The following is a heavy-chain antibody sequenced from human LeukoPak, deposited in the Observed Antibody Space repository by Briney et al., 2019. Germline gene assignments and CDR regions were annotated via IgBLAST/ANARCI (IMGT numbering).Heavy chain of an antibody. CDR1: GYTFTSYG. CDR2: IIPIFGTA. V-gene: IGHV1-69*13. Sequence: SVKVSCKASGYTFTSYGISWVRQAPGQGLEWMGGIIPIFGTANYAQKFQGRVTITADESTSTAYMELSSLRSEDTAVYYCARVRYSSSSWYGYFDYWGQGTLVTVSS. J-gene: IGHJ4*02. CDR3: ARVRYSSSSWYGYFDY. D-gene: IGHD6-13*01.